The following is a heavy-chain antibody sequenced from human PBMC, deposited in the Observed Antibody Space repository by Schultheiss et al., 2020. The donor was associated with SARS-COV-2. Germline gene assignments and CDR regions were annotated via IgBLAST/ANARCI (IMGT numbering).Heavy chain of an antibody. CDR2: ISSSGSTI. V-gene: IGHV3-11*04. J-gene: IGHJ4*02. D-gene: IGHD3-22*01. Sequence: GGSLRLSCAASGFTFSDYYMSWIRQAPGKGLEWVSYISSSGSTIYYADSVKGRFTISRDNAKNSLYLQMNSLRAEDTAVYYCARDGAPMIVVVSFDYWGQGTLVTVSS. CDR1: GFTFSDYY. CDR3: ARDGAPMIVVVSFDY.